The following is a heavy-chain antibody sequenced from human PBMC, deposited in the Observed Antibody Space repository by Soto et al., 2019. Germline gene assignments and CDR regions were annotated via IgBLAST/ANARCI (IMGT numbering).Heavy chain of an antibody. Sequence: GFLRLRWAASGFTSSGHAISWVRQAPGKGLEWVSAISGNDGTGTTYADSVQGRFTVSRDNSKTTVYLQMNRLRPEDTAVYFCVRDQDSRGYSVFNLWGQGTQVTVSS. CDR3: VRDQDSRGYSVFNL. CDR1: GFTSSGHA. V-gene: IGHV3-23*01. D-gene: IGHD3-22*01. J-gene: IGHJ5*02. CDR2: ISGNDGTGT.